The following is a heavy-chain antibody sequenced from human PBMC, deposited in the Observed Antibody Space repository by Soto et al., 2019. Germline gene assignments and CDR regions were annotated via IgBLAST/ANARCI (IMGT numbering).Heavy chain of an antibody. Sequence: GSLRLSCAASGITFSSYAMHWVRQAPGKGLEWVAVISYDGSNKDYADSVKGRFTISRDNAKNTLYLQMNSLRAEDTAVYYCASLYGSGSYYNALFDPWGQGTLVTVSS. V-gene: IGHV3-30-3*01. D-gene: IGHD3-10*01. CDR2: ISYDGSNK. CDR3: ASLYGSGSYYNALFDP. J-gene: IGHJ5*02. CDR1: GITFSSYA.